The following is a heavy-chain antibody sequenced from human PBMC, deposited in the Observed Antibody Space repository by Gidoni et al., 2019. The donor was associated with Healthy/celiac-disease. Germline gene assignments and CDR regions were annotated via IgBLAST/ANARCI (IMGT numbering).Heavy chain of an antibody. CDR3: ARRSGSSWRNWFDP. Sequence: QLQLQESGPGLVKPSETLSLTCTVSGGSISSSSYYWGWIRQPPGKGLEWIGSIYYSGSTYYNPSLKSRVTISVDTSKNQFSLKLSSVTAADTAVYYCARRSGSSWRNWFDPWGQGTLVTVSS. J-gene: IGHJ5*02. V-gene: IGHV4-39*01. CDR2: IYYSGST. CDR1: GGSISSSSYY. D-gene: IGHD6-13*01.